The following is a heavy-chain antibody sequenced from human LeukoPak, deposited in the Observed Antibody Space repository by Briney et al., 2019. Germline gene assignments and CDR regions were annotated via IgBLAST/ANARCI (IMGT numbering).Heavy chain of an antibody. CDR3: AKDQAAAGTRWFDP. D-gene: IGHD6-13*01. CDR2: ISYDGSNK. V-gene: IGHV3-30*18. Sequence: GRSLRLSCAASGFTFSSYGMHWVRQAPGKGLEWVAVISYDGSNKYYADSVKGRFTISRDNSKNTLYLQMNSLRAEDTAMYYCAKDQAAAGTRWFDPWGQGTLVTVSS. CDR1: GFTFSSYG. J-gene: IGHJ5*02.